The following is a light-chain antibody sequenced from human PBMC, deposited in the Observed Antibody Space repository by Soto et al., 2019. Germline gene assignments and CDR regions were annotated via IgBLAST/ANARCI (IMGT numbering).Light chain of an antibody. V-gene: IGLV2-23*01. CDR3: CSYEGSSRYV. J-gene: IGLJ1*01. CDR1: SSDVGSYNL. CDR2: EGS. Sequence: QSALTQPASVSGSPGQSITISCTGTSSDVGSYNLVSWYQQHPGKAPKLMIYEGSKRPSGVSNRFSGSKSGNTASLTISGLQAEDEADYYCCSYEGSSRYVFGTGTKVTVL.